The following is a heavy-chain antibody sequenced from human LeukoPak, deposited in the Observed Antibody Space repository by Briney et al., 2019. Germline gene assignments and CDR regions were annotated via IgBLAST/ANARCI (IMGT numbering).Heavy chain of an antibody. CDR2: MYLSGTT. V-gene: IGHV4-4*02. CDR1: GDSINSLGL. J-gene: IGHJ4*02. CDR3: AGPVGRYSSGLYYYYFDY. Sequence: PSETLSLTCTVSGDSINSLGLWSWVRQPPGKGLEWIGEMYLSGTTHSNPSVESRVTISIDKSKNQFFLNLSSVTAADTAVYYCAGPVGRYSSGLYYYYFDYWGQGTLVTVSS. D-gene: IGHD3-22*01.